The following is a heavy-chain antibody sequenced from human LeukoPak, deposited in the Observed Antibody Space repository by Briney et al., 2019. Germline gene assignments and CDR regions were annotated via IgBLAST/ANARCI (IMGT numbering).Heavy chain of an antibody. D-gene: IGHD3-22*01. CDR1: GFTFSSYW. CDR2: IYHSGST. V-gene: IGHV4-4*02. J-gene: IGHJ4*02. Sequence: GSLRLSCAASGFTFSSYWMHWVRQAPGKGLEWIGEIYHSGSTNYNPSLKSRVTISVDKSKNQFSLKLSSVTAADTAVYYCARYAGSSGYYYPYYFDYWGQGTLVTVSS. CDR3: ARYAGSSGYYYPYYFDY.